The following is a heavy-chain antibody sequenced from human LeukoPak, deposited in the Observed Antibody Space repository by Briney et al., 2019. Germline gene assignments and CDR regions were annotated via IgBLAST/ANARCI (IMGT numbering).Heavy chain of an antibody. V-gene: IGHV1-69*04. CDR2: IIPIFGIA. CDR1: GGTFSSYA. Sequence: ASVKVSCKASGGTFSSYAISWVRQAPGQGLEWMGRIIPIFGIANYAQKFQGRVTITADKSTSTAYMELCSLRSEDTAVYYCARSGIAVAGSFDYWGRGTLVTVSS. J-gene: IGHJ4*02. CDR3: ARSGIAVAGSFDY. D-gene: IGHD6-19*01.